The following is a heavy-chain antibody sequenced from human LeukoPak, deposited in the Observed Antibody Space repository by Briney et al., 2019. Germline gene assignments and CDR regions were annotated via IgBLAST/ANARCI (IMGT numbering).Heavy chain of an antibody. CDR3: ARGRPIQLWARSYYGMDV. J-gene: IGHJ6*02. Sequence: ASVKVSCEASGYTFTSYYMHWVRQAPGQRLEWMGWINAGNGNTKYSQKFQGRVTITRDTSASTAYMELSSLRSEDTAVYYCARGRPIQLWARSYYGMDVWGQGTTVTVSS. CDR1: GYTFTSYY. D-gene: IGHD5-18*01. V-gene: IGHV1-3*01. CDR2: INAGNGNT.